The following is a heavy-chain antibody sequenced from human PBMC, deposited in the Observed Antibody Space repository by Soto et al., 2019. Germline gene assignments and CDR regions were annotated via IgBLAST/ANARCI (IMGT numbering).Heavy chain of an antibody. CDR2: IGGGDRER. J-gene: IGHJ1*01. V-gene: IGHV3-23*01. Sequence: RLSCAASGFTCNIFAMIWVRQAPGKRLEWVSAIGGGDRERHYAKCVQGCVTISRDDSTSTLFLQMSSRRSEDTAVYYGARDRMPHSTVWVPFDPWGQGTLVTVSS. CDR1: GFTCNIFA. CDR3: ARDRMPHSTVWVPFDP. D-gene: IGHD2-2*01.